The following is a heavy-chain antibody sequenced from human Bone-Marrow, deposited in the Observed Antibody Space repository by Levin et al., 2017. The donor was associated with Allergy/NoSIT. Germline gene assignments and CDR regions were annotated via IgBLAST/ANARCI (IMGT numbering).Heavy chain of an antibody. V-gene: IGHV3-66*01. J-gene: IGHJ4*02. Sequence: GGSLRLSCVASGLAVSDNYMIWVRQAPGKGLEWISIVYRGGDTYYADSVKGRFTISRDHAANTLLLQMNNLKAEDTAVYFCARGQPRGYSYGCDYWGQGTRVTVSS. CDR2: VYRGGDT. CDR1: GLAVSDNY. CDR3: ARGQPRGYSYGCDY. D-gene: IGHD5-18*01.